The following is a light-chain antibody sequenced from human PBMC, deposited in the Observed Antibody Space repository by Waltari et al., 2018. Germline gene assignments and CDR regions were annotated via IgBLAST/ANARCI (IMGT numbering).Light chain of an antibody. CDR3: QQSGTFPPT. CDR1: QDIRTW. J-gene: IGKJ1*01. CDR2: HAS. V-gene: IGKV1-12*01. Sequence: DIRMTQSPASVSAPVGDRVTITCRASQDIRTWLAWYQQKPGKAPRLLIYHASGLQSGVPSRFSGSGSGTDFTLTISSLQPEDFATYSCQQSGTFPPTFGPGTKVEI.